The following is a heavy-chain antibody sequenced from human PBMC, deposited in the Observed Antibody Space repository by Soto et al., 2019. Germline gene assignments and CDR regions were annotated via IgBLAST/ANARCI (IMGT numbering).Heavy chain of an antibody. CDR1: GFTFSSYS. CDR2: ISSSSSTI. V-gene: IGHV3-48*02. Sequence: EVQLVESGGGLVQPGGSLRLSCAASGFTFSSYSMNWVRQAPGKGLEWVSYISSSSSTIYYADSVKGRFTISRDNAKNSLYLQMNSLRDEDTAVYYCARDRYTVDTDGHWFDPWGQGTLVTVSS. D-gene: IGHD5-18*01. CDR3: ARDRYTVDTDGHWFDP. J-gene: IGHJ5*02.